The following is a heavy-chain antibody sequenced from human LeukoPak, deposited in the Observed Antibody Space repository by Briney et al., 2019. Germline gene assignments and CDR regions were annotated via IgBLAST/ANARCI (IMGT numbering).Heavy chain of an antibody. Sequence: GSLRLSCAAFGFTFSSYAMSWVRQAPGKGLEWVSSINDNAGSTYYADSVKGRFTISRDNAKNSLYLQMNSLRAEDTAVYYCARGRSRPPNWFDPWGQGTLVTVSS. CDR3: ARGRSRPPNWFDP. V-gene: IGHV3-23*01. CDR1: GFTFSSYA. J-gene: IGHJ5*02. CDR2: INDNAGST. D-gene: IGHD5-24*01.